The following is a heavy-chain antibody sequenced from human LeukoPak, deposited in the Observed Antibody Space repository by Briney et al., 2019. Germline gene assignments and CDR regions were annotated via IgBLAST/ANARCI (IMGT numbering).Heavy chain of an antibody. CDR1: GFTFSSHW. Sequence: GGSLRLSCAASGFTFSSHWMHWVRQAPGKGLVWVSRIKYDASSTSYADSVKGRFTISRDNAKNTLYLQMNSLGAEDTAVYYCARGATYAYYQDYWGQGTLVTVSS. CDR3: ARGATYAYYQDY. J-gene: IGHJ4*02. D-gene: IGHD1-26*01. CDR2: IKYDASST. V-gene: IGHV3-74*01.